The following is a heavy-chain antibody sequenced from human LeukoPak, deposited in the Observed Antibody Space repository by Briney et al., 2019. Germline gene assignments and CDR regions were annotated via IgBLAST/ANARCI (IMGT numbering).Heavy chain of an antibody. CDR2: INHSGST. J-gene: IGHJ4*02. CDR3: ASEGSGWYLRSNYFDY. V-gene: IGHV4-34*01. D-gene: IGHD6-19*01. Sequence: PSETLSLTCAVYGGSFSGYYWSWIRQPLGKGLEWIGEINHSGSTNYNPSLKSRVTISVDTSKNQFSLKLSSVTAADTAVYYCASEGSGWYLRSNYFDYWGQGTLVTVSS. CDR1: GGSFSGYY.